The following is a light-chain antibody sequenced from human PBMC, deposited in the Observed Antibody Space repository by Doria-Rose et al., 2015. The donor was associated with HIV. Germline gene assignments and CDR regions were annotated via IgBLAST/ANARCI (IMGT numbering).Light chain of an antibody. J-gene: IGKJ1*01. CDR2: AAS. CDR3: RQSYSSPWT. CDR1: QGISTY. Sequence: DIRMTQSPSSLSASVRDRVTITCRASQGISTYLNWYQHKPGKGPKLLIYAASTLQSGVPSRLSGRGSGRDFTLTISSLQPEDFATYYCRQSYSSPWTFSPGTKVETK. V-gene: IGKV1-39*01.